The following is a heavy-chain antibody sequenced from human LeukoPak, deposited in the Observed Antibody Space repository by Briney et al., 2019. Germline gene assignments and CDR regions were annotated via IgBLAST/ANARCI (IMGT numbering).Heavy chain of an antibody. CDR1: GYTFTSYG. Sequence: WASVKVSCKASGYTFTSYGISWVRQAPGQGLEWMGWISAYNGNTNYAQKLQGRVTMTTDTSTSTAYMELRSLRSDDTAVYYCARVAYYYGSGSWRAFDIWGQGTMVTVSS. CDR2: ISAYNGNT. CDR3: ARVAYYYGSGSWRAFDI. D-gene: IGHD3-10*01. V-gene: IGHV1-18*01. J-gene: IGHJ3*02.